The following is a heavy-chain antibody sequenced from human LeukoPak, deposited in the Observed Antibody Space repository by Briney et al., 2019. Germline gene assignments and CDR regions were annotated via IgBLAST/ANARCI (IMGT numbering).Heavy chain of an antibody. CDR1: GFIVSTNS. Sequence: GGSLRLSCAVSGFIVSTNSMSWVRQVPGKGLEWVSVIYSDGSTYDADSVKGRFTTSRDKSKNTLYLQMNSLRAEDTAVYYCATGVGSGYSDAFDIWGQGTMVTVSS. J-gene: IGHJ3*02. CDR2: IYSDGST. CDR3: ATGVGSGYSDAFDI. D-gene: IGHD3-22*01. V-gene: IGHV3-53*01.